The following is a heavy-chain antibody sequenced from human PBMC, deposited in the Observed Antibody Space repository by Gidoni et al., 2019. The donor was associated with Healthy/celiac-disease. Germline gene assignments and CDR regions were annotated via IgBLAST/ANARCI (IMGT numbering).Heavy chain of an antibody. D-gene: IGHD6-19*01. CDR2: IYYSGST. J-gene: IGHJ4*02. CDR3: ATSSGEQWLDFYYFDY. V-gene: IGHV4-59*01. Sequence: QVQLQESGPGLVKPSETLSITCTVSGGSISSYYWSWIRQPPGKGLEWIGYIYYSGSTNYNPSLKSRVTISVDTSKNQFSLKLSSVTAADTAVYYCATSSGEQWLDFYYFDYWGQGTLVTVSS. CDR1: GGSISSYY.